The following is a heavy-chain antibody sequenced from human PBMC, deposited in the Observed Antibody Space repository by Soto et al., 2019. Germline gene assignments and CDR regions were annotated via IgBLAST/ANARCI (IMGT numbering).Heavy chain of an antibody. CDR1: GFTFSSYW. CDR2: IKQDGSEK. CDR3: ARDPFFYYFFWRGSLPYSYFGLDV. J-gene: IGHJ6*02. Sequence: PGGSLRLSCAASGFTFSSYWMSWVRQAPGKGLEWVANIKQDGSEKYYVDSVKGRFTISRDNAKNSLYLQMNSLRAEDTLVYYCARDPFFYYFFWRGSLPYSYFGLDVWGQGTTVTVSS. V-gene: IGHV3-7*01. D-gene: IGHD3-3*01.